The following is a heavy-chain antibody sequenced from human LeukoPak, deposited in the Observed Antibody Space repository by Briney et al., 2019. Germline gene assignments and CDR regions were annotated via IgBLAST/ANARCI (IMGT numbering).Heavy chain of an antibody. J-gene: IGHJ6*03. V-gene: IGHV4-4*07. Sequence: SETLSLTCTVSGGSLSSYYWSWIRQPAGKGLEWIGRIYASGSTTYNPSLMSRVTISVDKSKNQFSLKLSSVTAADTAVYYCARVKYYDFWSGPSNYYYMDVWGKGTTVTVSS. CDR1: GGSLSSYY. CDR2: IYASGST. D-gene: IGHD3-3*01. CDR3: ARVKYYDFWSGPSNYYYMDV.